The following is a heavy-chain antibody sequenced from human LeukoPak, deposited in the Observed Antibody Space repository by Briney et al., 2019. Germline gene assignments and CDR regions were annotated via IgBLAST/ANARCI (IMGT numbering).Heavy chain of an antibody. J-gene: IGHJ4*02. CDR1: GYTFTGYY. D-gene: IGHD3-22*01. Sequence: ASVRVSRKASGYTFTGYYMHWVRQAPGQGLEWMGGINPNSGGTNYAQKFQGRVTMTRDTSISTAYMELSRLRSDDTAVYYCARVFYDSSGPFDYWGQGTLVTVSS. CDR3: ARVFYDSSGPFDY. V-gene: IGHV1-2*02. CDR2: INPNSGGT.